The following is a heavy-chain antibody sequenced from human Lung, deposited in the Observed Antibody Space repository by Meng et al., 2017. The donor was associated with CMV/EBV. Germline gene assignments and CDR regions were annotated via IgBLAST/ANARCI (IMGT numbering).Heavy chain of an antibody. CDR1: GYTFTTYY. Sequence: ASXXVSXKTSGYTFTTYYIHWVRQAPGQGIEWMGIINPRHGGTAYGHKIQGRVTMTRDTSKSTVSMELSSLRSEDTAVYYCACARYFDWLGIDPWAQGTLVNGAS. V-gene: IGHV1-46*01. D-gene: IGHD3-9*01. CDR3: ACARYFDWLGIDP. J-gene: IGHJ5*02. CDR2: INPRHGGT.